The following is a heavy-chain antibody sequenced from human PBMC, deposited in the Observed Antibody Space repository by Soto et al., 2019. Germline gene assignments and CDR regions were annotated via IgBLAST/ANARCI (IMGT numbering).Heavy chain of an antibody. J-gene: IGHJ4*02. Sequence: PGGSLRLSCSASGFTFSSYAMHWVRQAPGKGLEYVSAISSNGGSTYYADSVKGRFTISRDNSKNTLYLQMSSLRAEDTAVYYCVKDHGVCGGDCPKQDIDYWGQGTLVTVSS. D-gene: IGHD2-21*02. CDR1: GFTFSSYA. V-gene: IGHV3-64D*08. CDR3: VKDHGVCGGDCPKQDIDY. CDR2: ISSNGGST.